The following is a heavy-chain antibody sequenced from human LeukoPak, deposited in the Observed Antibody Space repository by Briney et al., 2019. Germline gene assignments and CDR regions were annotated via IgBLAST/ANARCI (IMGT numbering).Heavy chain of an antibody. V-gene: IGHV3-7*01. J-gene: IGHJ4*02. CDR2: IKQDGSHK. CDR3: ARETPDSSGWD. Sequence: GGSLRLSCTASGFNFGDYAMSWVRQAPGKGLEWVANIKQDGSHKNYVDSVKGRFTISRDNAKNSLYLQMNSLRAEDTAVYYCARETPDSSGWDWGQGTLVTVSS. D-gene: IGHD6-19*01. CDR1: GFNFGDYA.